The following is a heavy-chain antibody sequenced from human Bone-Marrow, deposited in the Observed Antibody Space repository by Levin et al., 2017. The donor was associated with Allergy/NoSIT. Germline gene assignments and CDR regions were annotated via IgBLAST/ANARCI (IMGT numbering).Heavy chain of an antibody. V-gene: IGHV3-33*06. Sequence: GGSLRLSCEVSGFNFRSYGMQWVRQAPGKGLEWVAAIWYDGSTTYYGDSVKGRFTISRDNSKNTLYLQMDSLRVGDTAVYFCSKSLGGGNSAGGLDHWGQGTLVTVSS. D-gene: IGHD3-16*01. CDR2: IWYDGSTT. CDR1: GFNFRSYG. CDR3: SKSLGGGNSAGGLDH. J-gene: IGHJ4*02.